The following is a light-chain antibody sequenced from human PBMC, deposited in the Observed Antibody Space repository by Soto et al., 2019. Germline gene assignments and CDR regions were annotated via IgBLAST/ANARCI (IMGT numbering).Light chain of an antibody. J-gene: IGKJ1*01. Sequence: TQCPSSLSASLSRRVTVTCRASQAITNNLAWYQHKPGQAPRLLISGASTRATGVPARFTGSGSGTEFILTISSLQSEDFAVYYCQQYDIWPPTVGQGTKVDI. V-gene: IGKV3-15*01. CDR1: QAITNN. CDR3: QQYDIWPPT. CDR2: GAS.